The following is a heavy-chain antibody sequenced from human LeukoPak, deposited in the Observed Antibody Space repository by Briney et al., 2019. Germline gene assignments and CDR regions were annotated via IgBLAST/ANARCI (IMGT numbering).Heavy chain of an antibody. CDR1: GASISDRYYF. J-gene: IGHJ5*02. CDR2: VDYRGTT. V-gene: IGHV4-39*01. Sequence: SETLSLTCTVSGASISDRYYFWGWIRQPPGKGLEWIATVDYRGTTYYNSALKSRVTISADTSKNQFYLNLNSMTAADTAVYFCARRRAYNYFDPWGQGTLVTVSS. CDR3: ARRRAYNYFDP.